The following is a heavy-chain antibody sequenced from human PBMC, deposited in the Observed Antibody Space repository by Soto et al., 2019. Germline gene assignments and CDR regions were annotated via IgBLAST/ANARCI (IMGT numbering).Heavy chain of an antibody. D-gene: IGHD6-13*01. V-gene: IGHV3-11*01. CDR1: GFTFSDYY. J-gene: IGHJ6*03. CDR2: ISGGGGDI. Sequence: GGSLRLSCAASGFTFSDYYMSWIRQAPGKGLEWISFISGGGGDICYAASVKVRFTVSRDNVKQSLYLQIDSLRAEDTAVYYCARDIKQPGDFYYMDVWGTGTTVTVSS. CDR3: ARDIKQPGDFYYMDV.